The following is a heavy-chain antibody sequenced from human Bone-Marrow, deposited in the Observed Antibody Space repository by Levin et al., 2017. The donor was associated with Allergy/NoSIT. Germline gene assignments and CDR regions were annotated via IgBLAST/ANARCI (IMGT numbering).Heavy chain of an antibody. CDR3: VRHEPYYYGSESTPYMDV. CDR1: GYSFTAYW. CDR2: IDPSGSYT. D-gene: IGHD3-10*01. J-gene: IGHJ6*03. V-gene: IGHV5-10-1*01. Sequence: PGGSLRLSCKASGYSFTAYWISWVRQLPGKDLEWIGRIDPSGSYTDYSPSFEGHVTISDDKSITTAFLQWSSLKASDTAMYYCVRHEPYYYGSESTPYMDVWGKGTTVTVSS.